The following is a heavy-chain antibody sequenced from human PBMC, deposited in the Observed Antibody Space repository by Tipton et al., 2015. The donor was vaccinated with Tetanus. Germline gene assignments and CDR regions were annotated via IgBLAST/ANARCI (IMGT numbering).Heavy chain of an antibody. CDR1: GFTFTSYA. D-gene: IGHD6-13*01. Sequence: SLRLSCTASGFTFTSYALHWVRQAPGKGLEWMSVISYDGNNKEYADSVKGRCTISRDNSMNTVYLQMNSLRADDTAIYYCAKDRGPSSWYRLDNWGQGTLLTVSS. J-gene: IGHJ4*02. CDR2: ISYDGNNK. V-gene: IGHV3-30*04. CDR3: AKDRGPSSWYRLDN.